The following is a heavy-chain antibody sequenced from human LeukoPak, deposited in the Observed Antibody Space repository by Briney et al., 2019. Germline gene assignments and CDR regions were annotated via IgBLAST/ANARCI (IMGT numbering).Heavy chain of an antibody. D-gene: IGHD6-6*01. CDR3: ARDYSSSWLRFFDY. CDR2: MWFDGSNI. V-gene: IGHV3-33*01. CDR1: GFTFSSYG. Sequence: PGGSLRLSCAASGFTFSSYGMHWVRQAPGKGLEWVAVMWFDGSNIYYADPVKGRFTISRDNSKNTLYLQMDSLRAEDTAVYYCARDYSSSWLRFFDYWGQGTLVTVSS. J-gene: IGHJ4*02.